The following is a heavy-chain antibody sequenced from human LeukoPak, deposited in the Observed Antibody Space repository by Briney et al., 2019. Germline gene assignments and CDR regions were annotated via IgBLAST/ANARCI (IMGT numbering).Heavy chain of an antibody. D-gene: IGHD1-26*01. CDR3: ARHFILGTPGFDY. CDR2: IYYSGST. V-gene: IGHV4-59*08. Sequence: TSERLSLTCTVSGGSISSYYWSWIRQPPGKGLEWIGYIYYSGSTRYNPSLKTRVSISEDTSKNQFSLKLNSVTAADTAVYYCARHFILGTPGFDYWGQGTLVTVSS. J-gene: IGHJ4*02. CDR1: GGSISSYY.